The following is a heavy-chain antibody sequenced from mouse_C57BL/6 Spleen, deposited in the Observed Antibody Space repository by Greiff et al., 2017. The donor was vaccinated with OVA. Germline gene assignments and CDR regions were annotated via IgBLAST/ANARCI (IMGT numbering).Heavy chain of an antibody. V-gene: IGHV1-69*01. CDR2: IDPSDSYT. CDR1: GYTFTSYW. J-gene: IGHJ4*01. Sequence: QVQLQQPGAELVMPGASVKLSCKASGYTFTSYWMHWVKQRPGQGLEWIGEIDPSDSYTNYNQKFKGKSTLTVDKSSSTAYMQLSSLTSEDSAVFYCARYGSSPHYAMDYWGQGTSVTVSS. D-gene: IGHD1-1*01. CDR3: ARYGSSPHYAMDY.